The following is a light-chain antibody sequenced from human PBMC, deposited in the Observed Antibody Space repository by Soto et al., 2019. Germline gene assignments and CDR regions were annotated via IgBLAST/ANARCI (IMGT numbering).Light chain of an antibody. V-gene: IGKV3-20*01. CDR2: GAS. Sequence: EIVLTQSPGTLSLSAGERATLSCRASQSVTSNCLAWYQQKPGQAPRLLVYGASSRATGISDRFSGSGSGTDFTLTISRLEPEDFAVYYCQHYVSPPITFGQGTKVDIK. J-gene: IGKJ1*01. CDR1: QSVTSNC. CDR3: QHYVSPPIT.